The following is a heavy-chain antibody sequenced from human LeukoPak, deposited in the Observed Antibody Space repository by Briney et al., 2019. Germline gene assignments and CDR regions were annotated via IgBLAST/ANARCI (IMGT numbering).Heavy chain of an antibody. Sequence: GGSLRLSCAASGFTFSSYAMSWVRQAPGKGLEWVSAISGSGGSTYYADSVKGRFTISRDNSKNTLYLQMNSLRAEDTAVYYCARGRYSSSLGYYFDYWGQGTLVTVSS. CDR3: ARGRYSSSLGYYFDY. D-gene: IGHD6-13*01. CDR2: ISGSGGST. CDR1: GFTFSSYA. V-gene: IGHV3-23*01. J-gene: IGHJ4*02.